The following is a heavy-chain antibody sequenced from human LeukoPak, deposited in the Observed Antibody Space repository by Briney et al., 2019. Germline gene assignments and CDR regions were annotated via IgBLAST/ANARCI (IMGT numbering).Heavy chain of an antibody. CDR3: AREDWQRDYYYYMDV. D-gene: IGHD6-25*01. CDR1: GGSISSYY. V-gene: IGHV4-59*12. Sequence: SETLSLTRTVSGGSISSYYWSWIRQPPGKGLEWIGYIYYSGSTNYNPSLKSRVNISVDTSKNQFSLKVSSETAADTAVYYCAREDWQRDYYYYMDVGGKRTTVSVSS. J-gene: IGHJ6*03. CDR2: IYYSGST.